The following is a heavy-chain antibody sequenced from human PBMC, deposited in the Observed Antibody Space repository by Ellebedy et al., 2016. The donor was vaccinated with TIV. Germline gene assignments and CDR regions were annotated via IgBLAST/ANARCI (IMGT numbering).Heavy chain of an antibody. CDR3: ARAPDLDTPVVD. J-gene: IGHJ4*02. D-gene: IGHD5-18*01. CDR2: FYAVGDT. Sequence: PGGSLRLSCAASGFAVTSNYMNWVRHAPGKGLEWLSIFYAVGDTYYADSVKARFTISRDTSKNMVYLQMTTLKAEDTAVYYCARAPDLDTPVVDWGQGTLVTVSS. CDR1: GFAVTSNY. V-gene: IGHV3-66*01.